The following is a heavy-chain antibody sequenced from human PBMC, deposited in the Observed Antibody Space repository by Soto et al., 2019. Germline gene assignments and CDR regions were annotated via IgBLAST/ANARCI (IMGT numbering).Heavy chain of an antibody. CDR2: IIPILGIA. D-gene: IGHD4-17*01. J-gene: IGHJ4*02. Sequence: GASVKVSCKASGGTFSRYSITWVRQAPGHGLEWMGRIIPILGIANYAQKFQGRVTITADKSTSTAYMELSSLRSEDTAVYYCAKTGTGDYGDRAYFDYWGQGTLVTVSS. CDR3: AKTGTGDYGDRAYFDY. V-gene: IGHV1-69*02. CDR1: GGTFSRYS.